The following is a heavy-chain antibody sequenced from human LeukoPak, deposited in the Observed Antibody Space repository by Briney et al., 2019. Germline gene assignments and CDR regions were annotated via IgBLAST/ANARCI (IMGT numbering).Heavy chain of an antibody. Sequence: ASVKVSCKASGYTFTGYYMHWVRQAPGQGLEWMGGIIPIFGTANYAQKFQGRVTITADESTSTAYMELSSLRSEDTAVYYCARLVRGSYYGIDYWGQGTLVTVSS. D-gene: IGHD1-26*01. CDR3: ARLVRGSYYGIDY. J-gene: IGHJ4*02. V-gene: IGHV1-69*13. CDR2: IIPIFGTA. CDR1: GYTFTGYY.